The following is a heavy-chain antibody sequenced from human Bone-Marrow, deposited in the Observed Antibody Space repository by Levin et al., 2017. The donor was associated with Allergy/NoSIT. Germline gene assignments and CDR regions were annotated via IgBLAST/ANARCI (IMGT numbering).Heavy chain of an antibody. CDR3: AKESGDFGKYGIDV. Sequence: SETLSLTCTVSSGSISITSYYWAWIRQPPGKGLEWIGNIYYSGSTYYNPSLKSRITLSVDTSKNQFSLKLRSVTAADADTYYCAKESGDFGKYGIDVWGQGTTVTVSS. CDR1: SGSISITSYY. V-gene: IGHV4-39*07. J-gene: IGHJ6*02. D-gene: IGHD4-17*01. CDR2: IYYSGST.